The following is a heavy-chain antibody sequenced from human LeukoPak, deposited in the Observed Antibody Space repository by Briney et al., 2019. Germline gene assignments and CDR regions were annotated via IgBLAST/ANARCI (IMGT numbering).Heavy chain of an antibody. D-gene: IGHD6-19*01. J-gene: IGHJ4*02. Sequence: GGSLRLSCAASGFTFSAYGMHWVRQAPGKGLEWVAVISYDGSDKYYGGSVEGRFTISRDNSENTLYLQMNSLRAEDTAVYYCAKEAESSGRYREYFAYWGQGTLVTVSS. CDR3: AKEAESSGRYREYFAY. CDR1: GFTFSAYG. CDR2: ISYDGSDK. V-gene: IGHV3-30*18.